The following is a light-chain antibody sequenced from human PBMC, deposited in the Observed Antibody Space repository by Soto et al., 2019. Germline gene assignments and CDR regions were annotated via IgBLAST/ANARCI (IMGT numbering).Light chain of an antibody. CDR2: EAS. CDR1: QSISDS. CDR3: QQYNGYWT. V-gene: IGKV1-5*03. Sequence: DIQMTQSPSTLSASVGDRVTITCRASQSISDSLAWYQQKPGKAPKLLIYEASNLKSGVPSRFSGSGSGTKYTLTISSLQPDDFANYYCQQYNGYWTFGQGTKVEIK. J-gene: IGKJ1*01.